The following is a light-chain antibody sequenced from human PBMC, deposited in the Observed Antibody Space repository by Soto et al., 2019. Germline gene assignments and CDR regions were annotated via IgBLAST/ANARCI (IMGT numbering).Light chain of an antibody. V-gene: IGKV1-5*01. CDR1: QSISRC. CDR2: DAS. J-gene: IGKJ1*01. CDR3: QQYNSYSCT. Sequence: DIQMTQSPSTLYASVGDRVAITCRASQSISRCLACYQHKPGKAPKLLIYDASSLESGVPSRFSGSGSATEFTLTISSLQPDDFATYYSQQYNSYSCTFGQGTKVEIK.